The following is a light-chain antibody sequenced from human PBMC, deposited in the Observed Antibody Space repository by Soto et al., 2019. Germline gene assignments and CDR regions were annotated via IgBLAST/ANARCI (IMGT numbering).Light chain of an antibody. V-gene: IGKV3-20*01. CDR2: GAS. J-gene: IGKJ1*01. CDR3: QKYGSSRWT. CDR1: QSVSSSY. Sequence: EIVVTQSPGTLSLSPGERATLSCRASQSVSSSYLAWYQQNRGQAPRLLIYGASSRAPGIPDRFGGIGSGTDFTLTISRLEPEDFAVYYCQKYGSSRWTFGQGTKVEIK.